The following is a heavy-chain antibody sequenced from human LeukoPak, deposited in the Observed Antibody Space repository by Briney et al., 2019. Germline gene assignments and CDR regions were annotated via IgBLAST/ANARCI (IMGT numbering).Heavy chain of an antibody. Sequence: AGESLKISCKGSGYNFTNHWISWVRQMPGKGLEWMGRIDPSDSYTNYSPSFQGHVTISADKSITTAYLQWSSLKASDTAMYYCATGAGAAAGNYWGQGTLVTVSS. CDR2: IDPSDSYT. CDR1: GYNFTNHW. D-gene: IGHD6-13*01. J-gene: IGHJ4*02. CDR3: ATGAGAAAGNY. V-gene: IGHV5-10-1*01.